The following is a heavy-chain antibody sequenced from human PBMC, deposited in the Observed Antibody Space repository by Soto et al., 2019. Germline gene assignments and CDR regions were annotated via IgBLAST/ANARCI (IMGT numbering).Heavy chain of an antibody. CDR2: IDTSGGVT. V-gene: IGHV3-23*01. Sequence: GGSLRLSCTASGFTFSSFFMNWVRQAPGKGPEWVSGIDTSGGVTKYADSVKGRFTISRDNSKNTLYLQMNSLRAEDTAVYYCAKAGRVAALDYWGQGTLVTVSS. CDR3: AKAGRVAALDY. CDR1: GFTFSSFF. D-gene: IGHD6-19*01. J-gene: IGHJ4*02.